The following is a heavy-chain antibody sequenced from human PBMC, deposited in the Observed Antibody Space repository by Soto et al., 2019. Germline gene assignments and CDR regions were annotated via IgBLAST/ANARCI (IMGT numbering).Heavy chain of an antibody. J-gene: IGHJ4*02. CDR2: ISSSGSTI. D-gene: IGHD3-3*01. CDR3: ARDPRHYDFWSGSIAYFDY. V-gene: IGHV3-11*01. CDR1: GFTFSDYY. Sequence: LSLTCAASGFTFSDYYMSWIRQAPGKGLEWVSYISSSGSTIYYADSVKGRFTISRDNAKNSLYLQMNSLRAEDTAVYYCARDPRHYDFWSGSIAYFDYWGQGTLVTVSS.